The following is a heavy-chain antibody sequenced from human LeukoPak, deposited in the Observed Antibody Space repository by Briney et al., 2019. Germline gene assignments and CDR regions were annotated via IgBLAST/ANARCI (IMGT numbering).Heavy chain of an antibody. V-gene: IGHV1-69*13. D-gene: IGHD3-10*01. Sequence: RASVKVSCKASGGTFSSYAISWVRQAPGQGLEWMGGIIPIFGTANYAQKFQGRVTITADESTSTAYMELSSLRSEDTAAYYCARGGDSLADAFDIWGQGTMVTVSS. CDR2: IIPIFGTA. CDR1: GGTFSSYA. CDR3: ARGGDSLADAFDI. J-gene: IGHJ3*02.